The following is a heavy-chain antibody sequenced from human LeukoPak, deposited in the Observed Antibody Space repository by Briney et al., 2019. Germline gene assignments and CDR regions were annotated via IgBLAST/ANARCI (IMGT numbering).Heavy chain of an antibody. J-gene: IGHJ4*02. Sequence: PGGSLRLSCVGSGFTFDGYWMTWVRQAPGKGLEWVADIKEDASKRYYVDSVKGRFTVSRDNAKNMVYLQMNSLRVNDTAVDYCSRASGVKLLRHWGQGTLVTVSS. CDR2: IKEDASKR. V-gene: IGHV3-7*01. CDR1: GFTFDGYW. CDR3: SRASGVKLLRH. D-gene: IGHD6-25*01.